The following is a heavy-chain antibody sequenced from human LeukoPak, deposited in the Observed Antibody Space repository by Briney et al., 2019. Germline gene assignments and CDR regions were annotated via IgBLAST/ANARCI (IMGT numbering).Heavy chain of an antibody. CDR3: ARDSTTSIGEKVDY. Sequence: SETLSLTCTVSGYSISSGYYWGWIRQPPGKGLEWIGSIYHSGSTNYNPSLKSRVTISVDTSKNQFSLKLSSVTAADTAVYYCARDSTTSIGEKVDYWGQGTLVTVSS. J-gene: IGHJ4*02. D-gene: IGHD4-17*01. CDR2: IYHSGST. V-gene: IGHV4-38-2*02. CDR1: GYSISSGYY.